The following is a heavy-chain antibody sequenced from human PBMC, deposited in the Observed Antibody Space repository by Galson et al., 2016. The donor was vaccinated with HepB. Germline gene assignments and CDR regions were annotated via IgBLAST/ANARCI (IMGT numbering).Heavy chain of an antibody. J-gene: IGHJ4*02. CDR2: INTDTGNP. V-gene: IGHV7-4-1*02. CDR3: VRERSSNEWRDY. CDR1: GYLFTTYG. Sequence: SVKVSCKASGYLFTTYGINWVRQAPGQGLEWVGWINTDTGNPTYAQGFTGRFVFSFDTVDKTAYLQINNLKAEDSAMYYCVRERSSNEWRDYWGQGTLVTVSS. D-gene: IGHD2-2*01.